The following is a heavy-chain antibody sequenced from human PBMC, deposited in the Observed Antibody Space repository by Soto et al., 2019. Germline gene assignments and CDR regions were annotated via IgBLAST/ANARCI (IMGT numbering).Heavy chain of an antibody. CDR3: ARDGGPLGYCSSTSCYMGNWFDP. V-gene: IGHV1-46*03. CDR1: GYTFTSYY. Sequence: ASVKVSCKASGYTFTSYYMHWVRQAPGQGLEWMGIINPSGGSTSYAQKFQGRVTMTRDTSTSTVYMELSSLRSEDTAVYYCARDGGPLGYCSSTSCYMGNWFDPWGQGTLVTVSS. D-gene: IGHD2-2*02. CDR2: INPSGGST. J-gene: IGHJ5*02.